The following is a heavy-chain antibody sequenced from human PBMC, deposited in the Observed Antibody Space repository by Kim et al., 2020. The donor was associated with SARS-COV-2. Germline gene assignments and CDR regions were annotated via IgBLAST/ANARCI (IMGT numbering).Heavy chain of an antibody. V-gene: IGHV4-59*13. CDR2: IYYSGST. Sequence: SETLSLTCTVSGGSISSYYWSWIRQPPGKGLEWIGYIYYSGSTNYNPSLKSRVTISVDTSKNQFSLKLSSVTAADTAVYYCARDRLDIVGAYFDYWGQGTLVTVSS. D-gene: IGHD1-26*01. J-gene: IGHJ4*02. CDR1: GGSISSYY. CDR3: ARDRLDIVGAYFDY.